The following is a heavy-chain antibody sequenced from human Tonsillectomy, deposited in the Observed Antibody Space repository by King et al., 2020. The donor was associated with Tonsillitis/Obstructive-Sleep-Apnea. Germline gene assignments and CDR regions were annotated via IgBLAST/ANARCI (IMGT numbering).Heavy chain of an antibody. CDR3: ARTGGTGGFDY. CDR1: GFTFSSYA. J-gene: IGHJ4*02. D-gene: IGHD1/OR15-1a*01. CDR2: ISYDGTNK. Sequence: VQLVESGGGVVQPGRSLRLSCAASGFTFSSYAMHWVRQAPGKGLEWVAVISYDGTNKYYADSVKGRFAISRDHSKNTLYLQMNGLRAEDTAVYYCARTGGTGGFDYWGQGTLVTVSS. V-gene: IGHV3-30*09.